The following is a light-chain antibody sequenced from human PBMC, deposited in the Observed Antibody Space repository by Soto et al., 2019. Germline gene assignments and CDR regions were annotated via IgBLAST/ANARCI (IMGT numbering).Light chain of an antibody. CDR1: SSDVGGYNY. CDR2: DVS. J-gene: IGLJ1*01. Sequence: QSALTQPRSVSGSPGQSVTISCTGNSSDVGGYNYVSWYQQHPGKAPKVMIYDVSERPSGVPDRFSGSKSGNTASLTISGLQAEDEADYYCCSYAGSPRDVLGTGTKVTVL. V-gene: IGLV2-11*01. CDR3: CSYAGSPRDV.